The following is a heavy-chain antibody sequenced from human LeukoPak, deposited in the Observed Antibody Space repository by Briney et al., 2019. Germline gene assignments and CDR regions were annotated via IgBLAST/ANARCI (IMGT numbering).Heavy chain of an antibody. CDR2: IYHGGST. CDR3: AKTPGVYCSGGSCYVDY. V-gene: IGHV4-4*02. CDR1: GGSIKSNNW. J-gene: IGHJ4*02. D-gene: IGHD2-15*01. Sequence: SETLSLTCAVSGGSIKSNNWWSWVRQPPGKGLEWIGEIYHGGSTNYNPSLESRVTVSVDKSKNQFSLDLSSVTAEDTAIYYCAKTPGVYCSGGSCYVDYWGQGTLVTVSS.